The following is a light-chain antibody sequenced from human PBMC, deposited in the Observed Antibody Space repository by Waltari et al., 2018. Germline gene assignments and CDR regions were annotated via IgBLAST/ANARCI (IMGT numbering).Light chain of an antibody. Sequence: DIVMTQSPDSLAVSLGERATINCKSSQSILYSSNSRNYLAWFQQKPGQPPKRVIYWASTRESGVPNRFGGSGSGTDFTLTISSLQAEDVAIYCCQQYYSAPRTFGQGTKVEIK. CDR2: WAS. CDR1: QSILYSSNSRNY. CDR3: QQYYSAPRT. J-gene: IGKJ1*01. V-gene: IGKV4-1*01.